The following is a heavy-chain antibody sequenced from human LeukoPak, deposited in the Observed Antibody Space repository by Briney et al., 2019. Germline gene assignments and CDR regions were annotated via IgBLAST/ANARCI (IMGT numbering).Heavy chain of an antibody. D-gene: IGHD3-3*01. V-gene: IGHV3-23*01. CDR3: AKDRPYYDFWSGYYTSFDY. J-gene: IGHJ4*02. CDR1: GFTFSSYA. CDR2: ISGSGGST. Sequence: PGGSLRLSCAASGFTFSSYAMSWVRQAPGKGLEWVSAISGSGGSTYYADSVKGRFTNSRDNSKNTLYLQMNSLRAEDTAVYYCAKDRPYYDFWSGYYTSFDYWGQGTLVTVSS.